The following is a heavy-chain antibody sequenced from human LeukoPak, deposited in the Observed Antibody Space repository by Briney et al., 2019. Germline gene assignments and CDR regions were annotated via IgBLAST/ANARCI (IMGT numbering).Heavy chain of an antibody. V-gene: IGHV1-46*01. J-gene: IGHJ3*02. Sequence: ASVKVSCKAFGYTFTNDYIHWVRQAPGQGLEWMGIINPRGDSTTYAQKFQGRVTMTRDTSTSTVYMELSSLRSEDTAVYYCARDMGVAGPRNADAFDIWGQGTMVTVSS. D-gene: IGHD6-19*01. CDR2: INPRGDST. CDR1: GYTFTNDY. CDR3: ARDMGVAGPRNADAFDI.